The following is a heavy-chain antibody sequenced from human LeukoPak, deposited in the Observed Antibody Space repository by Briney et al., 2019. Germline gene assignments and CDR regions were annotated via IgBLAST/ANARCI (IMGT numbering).Heavy chain of an antibody. D-gene: IGHD5-24*01. CDR1: GGSFSGYY. J-gene: IGHJ5*02. CDR3: ARNGYNGFDP. CDR2: INHSGST. Sequence: SETLSLTCAVYGGSFSGYYWSWIRQPPGKGLEWIGEINHSGSTNYNPSLKSRVTISVDTSKNQFSLKLRSVTAADTAVYYCARNGYNGFDPWGQGTLVTVSS. V-gene: IGHV4-34*01.